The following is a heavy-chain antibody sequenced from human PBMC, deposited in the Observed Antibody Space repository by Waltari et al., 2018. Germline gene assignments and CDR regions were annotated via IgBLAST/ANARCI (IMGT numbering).Heavy chain of an antibody. CDR2: VIPMCGTA. CDR1: GGTFSSYA. CDR3: ARGVADIPAHNWFDP. J-gene: IGHJ5*02. D-gene: IGHD3-3*01. V-gene: IGHV1-69*01. Sequence: QVQLVQSGAEVKKPGSSVKVSCKASGGTFSSYAISWVRQAPGKGLAWMGGVIPMCGTANYAQKFQGRVTSTEDESTSTAYMELSSVRSEDTAVYYCARGVADIPAHNWFDPWGQGTLVTVSS.